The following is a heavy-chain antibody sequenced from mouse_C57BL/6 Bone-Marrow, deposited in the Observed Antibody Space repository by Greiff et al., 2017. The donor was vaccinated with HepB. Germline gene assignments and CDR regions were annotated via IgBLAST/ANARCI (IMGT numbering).Heavy chain of an antibody. Sequence: ESGPGLVKPSQSLSLTCSVTGYSITSGYYWNWIRQFPGNKLEWMGYISYDGSNNYNPSLKNRISITRDTSKNQFFLKLNSVTTEDTATYYCARGDGYPFAYWGQGTLVTVSA. J-gene: IGHJ3*01. CDR1: GYSITSGYY. D-gene: IGHD2-3*01. CDR2: ISYDGSN. V-gene: IGHV3-6*01. CDR3: ARGDGYPFAY.